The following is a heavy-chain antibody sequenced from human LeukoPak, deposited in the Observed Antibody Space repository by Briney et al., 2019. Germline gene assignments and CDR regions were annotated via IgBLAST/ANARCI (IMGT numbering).Heavy chain of an antibody. J-gene: IGHJ4*02. D-gene: IGHD3-22*01. Sequence: SVKVSCKASGGAFSSYTISWVRQAPGQGLEWMGRIIPILGIANYAQKFQGRVTITADKSTSTAYMELSSLRSEDTAVYYCARVAGKYYDSSGADYWGQGTLVTVSS. CDR1: GGAFSSYT. CDR2: IIPILGIA. V-gene: IGHV1-69*02. CDR3: ARVAGKYYDSSGADY.